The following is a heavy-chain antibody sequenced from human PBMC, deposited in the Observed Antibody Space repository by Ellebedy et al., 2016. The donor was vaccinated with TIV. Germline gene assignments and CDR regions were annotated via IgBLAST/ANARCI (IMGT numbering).Heavy chain of an antibody. Sequence: GGSLRLXXAASGFTFSSFWMQWVRQVPGKGLMWVSHINSDVSSSTYADSVKGRFTISRDNANNTLYLQMDSLRAEDTAVYYCAKLQVGATNYFDYWGQGTLVAVSS. V-gene: IGHV3-74*01. CDR2: INSDVSSS. D-gene: IGHD1-26*01. J-gene: IGHJ4*02. CDR3: AKLQVGATNYFDY. CDR1: GFTFSSFW.